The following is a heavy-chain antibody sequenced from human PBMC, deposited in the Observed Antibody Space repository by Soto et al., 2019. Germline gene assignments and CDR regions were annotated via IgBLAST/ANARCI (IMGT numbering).Heavy chain of an antibody. CDR2: ILYDGSDK. CDR1: GFTFSNYG. V-gene: IGHV3-30*18. Sequence: VQLVEYGGGVVQPGRSLRLSCAASGFTFSNYGMHWVRQATGKGLAGVACILYDGSDKYFADSVKGRFTISRDNSKNTLDLQMNSLRAEDKAVYYCAKDRIVMIRGVMNCYGMAVWGEGTTVPVSS. D-gene: IGHD3-10*01. J-gene: IGHJ6*04. CDR3: AKDRIVMIRGVMNCYGMAV.